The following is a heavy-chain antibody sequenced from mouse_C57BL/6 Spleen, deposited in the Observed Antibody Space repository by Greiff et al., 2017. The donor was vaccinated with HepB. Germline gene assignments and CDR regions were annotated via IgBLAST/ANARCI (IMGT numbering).Heavy chain of an antibody. D-gene: IGHD1-1*01. CDR1: GFTFSDYG. CDR2: ISSGSSTI. Sequence: EVRLVESGGGLVKPGGSLKLSCAASGFTFSDYGMHWVRQAPEKGLEWVAYISSGSSTIYYADTVKGRFTISRDNAKNTLFLQMTSLRSEDTAMYYCARDPTYYYGSRYFDVWGTGTTVTVSS. V-gene: IGHV5-17*01. J-gene: IGHJ1*03. CDR3: ARDPTYYYGSRYFDV.